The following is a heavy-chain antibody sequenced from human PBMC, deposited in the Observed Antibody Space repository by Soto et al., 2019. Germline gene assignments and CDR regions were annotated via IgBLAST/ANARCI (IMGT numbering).Heavy chain of an antibody. V-gene: IGHV4-59*01. Sequence: PSETLSLTCSVSGGSINNYCCSWIRQPPGKGLEWIGYIYYSGSPNYNPSLKSRVTISVDTSKNQFSLNLSSVTAADTAVYYCARAGAATLSDYWGQGTLVTVSS. CDR3: ARAGAATLSDY. D-gene: IGHD2-15*01. J-gene: IGHJ4*02. CDR2: IYYSGSP. CDR1: GGSINNYC.